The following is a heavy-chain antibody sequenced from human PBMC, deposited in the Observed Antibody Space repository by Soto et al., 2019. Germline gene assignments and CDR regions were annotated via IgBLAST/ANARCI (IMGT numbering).Heavy chain of an antibody. V-gene: IGHV3-30*18. CDR1: G. CDR3: AKDRMGAGIRGYFDY. Sequence: GMDWVRQAPGKGLEWVAVISYDGSNKYYVDSVKGRFTISRDNSKNTLYLQMNSLRAEDTAVYYCAKDRMGAGIRGYFDYWGQGMLVTVSS. D-gene: IGHD3-10*01. CDR2: ISYDGSNK. J-gene: IGHJ4*02.